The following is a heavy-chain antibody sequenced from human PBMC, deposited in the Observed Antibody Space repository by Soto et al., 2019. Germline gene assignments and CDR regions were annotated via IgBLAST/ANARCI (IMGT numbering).Heavy chain of an antibody. CDR1: GFSFNNYA. Sequence: EVQLLESGGALVRPGGSLRLSCAASGFSFNNYALSWVRQAPGKGLEWVSTFGAGGRAYYAASMQGRFTIARDSSQDTVHLQISDLRPEDTAVYYCAKESLPEHYGDTLFDYWGQGTRVTVSS. CDR2: FGAGGRA. V-gene: IGHV3-23*01. J-gene: IGHJ4*02. CDR3: AKESLPEHYGDTLFDY. D-gene: IGHD4-17*01.